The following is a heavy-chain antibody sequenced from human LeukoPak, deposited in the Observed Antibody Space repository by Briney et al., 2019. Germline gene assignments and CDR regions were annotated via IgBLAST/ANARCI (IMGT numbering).Heavy chain of an antibody. D-gene: IGHD2-2*01. CDR3: ARRCSSTSCHSPSLTGGYFDY. Sequence: SVKVSCKASGGTFSSYAISWVRQAPGQGLEWMGGIIPIFGTANYAQKFQGRVTITADESTSTAYMELSSLRSEDTAVYYCARRCSSTSCHSPSLTGGYFDYWGQGTLVTVSS. CDR2: IIPIFGTA. CDR1: GGTFSSYA. V-gene: IGHV1-69*13. J-gene: IGHJ4*02.